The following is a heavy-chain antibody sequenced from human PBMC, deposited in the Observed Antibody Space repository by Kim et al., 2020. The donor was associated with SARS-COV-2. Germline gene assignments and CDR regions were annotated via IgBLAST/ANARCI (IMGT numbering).Heavy chain of an antibody. CDR3: AKETSSVSRGSFDN. J-gene: IGHJ4*02. CDR2: ATGSSGRT. Sequence: GGSLRLSCVGSGFTFSNYAINWVRQAPGKGLQWVSGATGSSGRTFYADSVKGRFIVSRDNSKNTVYLQMNSLRGEDTAMYYCAKETSSVSRGSFDNWGQGTLVTVPS. D-gene: IGHD1-26*01. CDR1: GFTFSNYA. V-gene: IGHV3-23*01.